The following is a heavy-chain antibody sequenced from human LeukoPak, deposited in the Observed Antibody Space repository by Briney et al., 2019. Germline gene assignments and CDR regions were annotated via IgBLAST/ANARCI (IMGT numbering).Heavy chain of an antibody. Sequence: GGSLRLSCAASGFTVSNNYMSWVRQGPGKGLEWVSAISGSGGSTYYADSVKGRFTISRDNSKNTLYLQMNSLRAEDTAVYYCAKDLVYYYDSSGGFDYWGQGTLVTVSS. CDR1: GFTVSNNY. CDR3: AKDLVYYYDSSGGFDY. D-gene: IGHD3-22*01. CDR2: ISGSGGST. V-gene: IGHV3-23*01. J-gene: IGHJ4*02.